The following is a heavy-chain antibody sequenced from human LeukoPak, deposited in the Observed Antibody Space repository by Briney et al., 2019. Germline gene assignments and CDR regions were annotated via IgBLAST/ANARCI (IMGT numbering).Heavy chain of an antibody. CDR2: IYSGGST. CDR3: ARDQIMVTTILDYHYGMDV. Sequence: GGSLRLSCAASGFTVSSNYMSWVRQAPGKGLEWVSVIYSGGSTYYADSVKGRFTISRDNSKNTLYLQMNSLRAEDTAVYYCARDQIMVTTILDYHYGMDVWGQGTTVTVSS. V-gene: IGHV3-53*05. CDR1: GFTVSSNY. J-gene: IGHJ6*02. D-gene: IGHD2-21*02.